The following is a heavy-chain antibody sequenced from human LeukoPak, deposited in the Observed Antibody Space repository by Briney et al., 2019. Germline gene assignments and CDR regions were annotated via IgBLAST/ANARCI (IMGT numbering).Heavy chain of an antibody. V-gene: IGHV3-53*05. J-gene: IGHJ3*02. Sequence: GGSLRLSCVASGFIVSSNYMSWVRQAPGKGLEWVSVIYSGGGTNYADSVKGRFTISRDRSKNTLYLQMGSLRAEDMAVYYCAREGLVGAFDIWGQGTMVTVSS. CDR2: IYSGGGT. D-gene: IGHD3/OR15-3a*01. CDR3: AREGLVGAFDI. CDR1: GFIVSSNY.